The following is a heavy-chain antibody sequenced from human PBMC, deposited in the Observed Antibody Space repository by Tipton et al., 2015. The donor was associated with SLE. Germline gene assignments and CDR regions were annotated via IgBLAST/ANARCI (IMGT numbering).Heavy chain of an antibody. D-gene: IGHD6-13*01. CDR2: ISHDGGA. J-gene: IGHJ6*02. CDR3: ARDGGQRVISGTYDFYYYGLDV. CDR1: DGSLSGYY. Sequence: TLSLTCTVFDGSLSGYYWAWLRRSPGKGLEWIGEISHDGGANYNPSLESRGTISLETSKNQFSLKLTSVTAADTAVYYCARDGGQRVISGTYDFYYYGLDVWGQGTTVTVPS. V-gene: IGHV4-34*01.